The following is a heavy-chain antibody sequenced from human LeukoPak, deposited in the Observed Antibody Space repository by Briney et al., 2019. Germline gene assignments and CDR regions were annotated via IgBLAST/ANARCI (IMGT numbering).Heavy chain of an antibody. CDR2: ISGSGGST. Sequence: GGSLRLSCAASGFTFSSYAMSWVRQAPGKGLEWVSAISGSGGSTYYADSVKGRFTISRDSSKNTLYLQMNSLRAEDTAVYYCAKSVVPAATPGDAFDIWGQGTTVTVSS. J-gene: IGHJ3*02. V-gene: IGHV3-23*01. CDR1: GFTFSSYA. D-gene: IGHD2-2*01. CDR3: AKSVVPAATPGDAFDI.